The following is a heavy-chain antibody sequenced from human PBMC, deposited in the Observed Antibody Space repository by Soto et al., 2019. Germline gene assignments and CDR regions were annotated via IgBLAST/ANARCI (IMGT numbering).Heavy chain of an antibody. Sequence: QVQLVQSGPEMKKPGSSVKVSCKVFGGIFSRHSINWVRLAPGQGLEWVGGIIPIFGKVNYAQKFQDRVTITADESTKTVYMEVTSLKPEDTAVYYCAIWELGYCKGGRCHSPFDYWGQGTLVTVS. D-gene: IGHD3-10*01. CDR2: IIPIFGKV. CDR3: AIWELGYCKGGRCHSPFDY. CDR1: GGIFSRHS. V-gene: IGHV1-69*01. J-gene: IGHJ4*02.